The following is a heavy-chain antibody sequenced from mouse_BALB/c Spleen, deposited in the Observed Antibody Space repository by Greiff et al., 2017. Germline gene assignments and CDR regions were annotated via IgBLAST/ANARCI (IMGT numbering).Heavy chain of an antibody. J-gene: IGHJ3*01. CDR1: GYTFTDYE. CDR3: TSSMITRGFAY. Sequence: QVQLQQSGAELVRPGASVTLSCKASGYTFTDYEMHWVKQTPVHGLEWIGAIDPETGGTAYNQKFKGKATLTADKSSSTAYMELRSLTSEDSAVYYCTSSMITRGFAYWGQGTLVTVSA. CDR2: IDPETGGT. V-gene: IGHV1-15*01. D-gene: IGHD2-4*01.